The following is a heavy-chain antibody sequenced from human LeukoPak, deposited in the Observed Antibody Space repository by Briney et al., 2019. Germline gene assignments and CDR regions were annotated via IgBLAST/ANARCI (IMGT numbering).Heavy chain of an antibody. CDR2: IYHSVST. Sequence: SETLSLTCTVSGYSISSGYYWGWIRQPPGKGLEWIGSIYHSVSTYYNPSLKSRVTISVDTSKNQFSLKLSSVTAADTAVYYCARGDYGNWFDPWGQGTLVTVSS. CDR1: GYSISSGYY. CDR3: ARGDYGNWFDP. V-gene: IGHV4-38-2*02. D-gene: IGHD4-17*01. J-gene: IGHJ5*02.